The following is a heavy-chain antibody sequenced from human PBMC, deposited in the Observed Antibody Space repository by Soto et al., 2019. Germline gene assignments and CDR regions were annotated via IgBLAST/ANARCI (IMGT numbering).Heavy chain of an antibody. CDR2: IYYSGTT. D-gene: IGHD3-10*01. J-gene: IGHJ4*02. Sequence: TLSLTCAVSVGSISSGHYYWMWVRQPPGKGLEWIGYIYYSGTTYNNPSLKSRSTISLDTSKNQFSLKLSSVTAADTAVYYCARDVGFGEGIDYWDQGTLVTVSS. CDR3: ARDVGFGEGIDY. V-gene: IGHV4-30-4*01. CDR1: VGSISSGHYY.